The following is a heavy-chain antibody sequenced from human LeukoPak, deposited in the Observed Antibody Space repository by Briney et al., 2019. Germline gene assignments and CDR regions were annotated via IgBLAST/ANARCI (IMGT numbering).Heavy chain of an antibody. V-gene: IGHV3-48*03. D-gene: IGHD2-2*01. CDR1: GFTFSSYK. CDR2: ISSSGSTI. Sequence: GGSLRLSCAASGFTFSSYKMKWVRQAPGKGLEWISYISSSGSTIYYADSVKGCFTISRDNAKNSLFLQMNSLRAEDTAVYYCAREALGSCSSSTCFVDYWGQGTLVTVSS. J-gene: IGHJ4*02. CDR3: AREALGSCSSSTCFVDY.